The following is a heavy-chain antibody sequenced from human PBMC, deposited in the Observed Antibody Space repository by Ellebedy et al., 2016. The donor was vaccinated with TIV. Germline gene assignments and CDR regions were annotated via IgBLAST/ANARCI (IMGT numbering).Heavy chain of an antibody. J-gene: IGHJ4*02. CDR1: GGSISSTSYY. CDR2: IYYSGST. V-gene: IGHV4-61*05. Sequence: SETLSLXXTVSGGSISSTSYYWGWIRQPPGKGLEWIGYIYYSGSTNYNPSLKSRVTISVDTSKNQFSLKLSSVTAADTAVYYCARSLGVFDYWGQGTLVTVSS. CDR3: ARSLGVFDY. D-gene: IGHD1-26*01.